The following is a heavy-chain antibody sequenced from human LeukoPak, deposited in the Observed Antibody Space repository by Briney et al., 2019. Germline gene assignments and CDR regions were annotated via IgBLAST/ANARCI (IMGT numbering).Heavy chain of an antibody. CDR3: ARYSRGWKGDLIDY. CDR1: GGSISSGGYY. CDR2: IYYSGST. J-gene: IGHJ4*02. V-gene: IGHV4-31*03. D-gene: IGHD2-21*02. Sequence: PSETLSLTCTVSGGSISSGGYYWSWIRQHPGKGLEWIGYIYYSGSTYYNPSLKSRVTISVDTSKNQFSLKLSSVTAADTAVYYCARYSRGWKGDLIDYWGQGTLVTVSS.